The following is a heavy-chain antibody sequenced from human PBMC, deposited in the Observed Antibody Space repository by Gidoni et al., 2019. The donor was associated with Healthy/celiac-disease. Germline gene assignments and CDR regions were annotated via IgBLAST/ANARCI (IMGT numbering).Heavy chain of an antibody. CDR2: ISSSSSYI. Sequence: EVQLVESGGGLVTPGGSLRLSRPASGFTFSSYSMNWVRQAPGKGLEWVSSISSSSSYIYYADSVKGRFTISRDNAKNSLYLQMNSLRAEDTAVYDWARDLVGSNYVPNWFDPWGQGTLVTVSS. CDR1: GFTFSSYS. V-gene: IGHV3-21*01. J-gene: IGHJ5*02. D-gene: IGHD4-4*01. CDR3: ARDLVGSNYVPNWFDP.